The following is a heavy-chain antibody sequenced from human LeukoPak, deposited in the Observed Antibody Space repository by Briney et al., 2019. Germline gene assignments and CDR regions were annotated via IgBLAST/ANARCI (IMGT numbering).Heavy chain of an antibody. V-gene: IGHV4-38-2*02. CDR2: IYYSGST. D-gene: IGHD1-1*01. J-gene: IGHJ4*02. CDR1: GYSISSGYY. Sequence: SETLSLTCTVSGYSISSGYYWGWIRQPPGKGLEWIGSIYYSGSTYYNPSLKSRVTISVDTSKNQFSLKLSSVTAADTAVYYCARQNEWAFDYWGQGTLVTVSS. CDR3: ARQNEWAFDY.